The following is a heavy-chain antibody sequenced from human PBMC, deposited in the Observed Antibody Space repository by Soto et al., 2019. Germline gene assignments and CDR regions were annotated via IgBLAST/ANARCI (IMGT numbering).Heavy chain of an antibody. CDR2: ISGSGGST. J-gene: IGHJ1*01. Sequence: EVQLLESGGGLVQPGGSLRLSCAASGFTFSSYAMSWVRQAPGKGLEWVSAISGSGGSTYYADSVKGRFTISRDNSKNPLYLQMNSLRAEDTAVYYCAKEAILHLGELSLFLWNPEYFQHWGQGTLVTVSS. CDR1: GFTFSSYA. D-gene: IGHD3-16*02. V-gene: IGHV3-23*01. CDR3: AKEAILHLGELSLFLWNPEYFQH.